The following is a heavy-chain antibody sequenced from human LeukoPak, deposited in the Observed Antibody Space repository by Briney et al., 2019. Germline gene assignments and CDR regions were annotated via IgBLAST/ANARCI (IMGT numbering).Heavy chain of an antibody. Sequence: SQTLSLTCTVSGGSISDGDHYWSWIRQPPGKGLEWIGYRFHSGNAYYNPSLESRVTISIDRSKNQFSLKLNSVTAADTAVYYCARLDPRHARRIAARPGDYYMDVWGKGTTVTVSS. V-gene: IGHV4-30-2*01. D-gene: IGHD6-6*01. CDR1: GGSISDGDHY. CDR3: ARLDPRHARRIAARPGDYYMDV. J-gene: IGHJ6*03. CDR2: RFHSGNA.